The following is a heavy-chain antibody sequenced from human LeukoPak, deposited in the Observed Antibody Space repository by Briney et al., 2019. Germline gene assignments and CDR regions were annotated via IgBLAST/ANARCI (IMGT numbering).Heavy chain of an antibody. J-gene: IGHJ4*02. CDR3: ATRGYSSGCFDY. Sequence: SETLSLTCTVSGGSISSYYWSWIRQPPGKELEGMGYIYYSGSTNDNPSLKSRDTISVDTSKNQFSLKLSSVTAADTAVYYCATRGYSSGCFDYWGQGTLVTVSS. CDR2: IYYSGST. CDR1: GGSISSYY. D-gene: IGHD6-19*01. V-gene: IGHV4-59*08.